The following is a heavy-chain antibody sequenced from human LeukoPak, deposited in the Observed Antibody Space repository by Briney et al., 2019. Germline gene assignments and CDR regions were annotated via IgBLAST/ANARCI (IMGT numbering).Heavy chain of an antibody. CDR1: GGSFSGYY. CDR2: INHSGST. CDR3: ARDGYDWLLLDY. V-gene: IGHV4-34*01. D-gene: IGHD3-9*01. Sequence: SETLSLTCAVYGGSFSGYYWSWIRQPPGKGLEWIGEINHSGSTNYNPSLKSRVTISVDTSKNQFSLKLSSVTAADTAVYYCARDGYDWLLLDYWGQGTLVTVSS. J-gene: IGHJ4*02.